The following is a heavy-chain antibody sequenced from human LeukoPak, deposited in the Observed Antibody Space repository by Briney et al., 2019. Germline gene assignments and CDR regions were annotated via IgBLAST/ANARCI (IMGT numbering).Heavy chain of an antibody. CDR3: AKECSLRLGELSCFDY. D-gene: IGHD3-16*02. V-gene: IGHV3-30*18. CDR2: ISYDGSNK. J-gene: IGHJ4*02. CDR1: GFTFSSYG. Sequence: TGGSLRLSCAASGFTFSSYGMHWVRQAPGKGLEWVAVISYDGSNKYYADSVKGRFTISRDNSKNTLYLQMNSLRAEDTAVYYCAKECSLRLGELSCFDYWGQGTLVTVSS.